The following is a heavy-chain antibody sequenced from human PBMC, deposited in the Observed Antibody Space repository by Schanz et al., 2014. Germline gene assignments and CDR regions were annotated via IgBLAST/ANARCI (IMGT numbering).Heavy chain of an antibody. CDR1: GFTFSTST. J-gene: IGHJ3*02. V-gene: IGHV3-48*01. Sequence: EVQLVESGGGLVQPGGSLRLSCAASGFTFSTSTMHWVRQAPGKGLEWVSYISSSSSTRYYADSVKGRFTISRDNSKNTLYLQMNSLRAEDTAVYYCAKGRFGELSAFDIWGQGTMXTVSS. CDR3: AKGRFGELSAFDI. CDR2: ISSSSSTR. D-gene: IGHD3-10*01.